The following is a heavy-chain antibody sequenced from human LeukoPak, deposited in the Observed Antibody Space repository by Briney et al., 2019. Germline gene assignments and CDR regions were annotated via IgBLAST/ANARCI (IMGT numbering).Heavy chain of an antibody. V-gene: IGHV3-21*01. J-gene: IGHJ4*02. CDR1: GFTFSSYT. D-gene: IGHD3-10*01. Sequence: GGSLRLSCAASGFTFSSYTMSWVRQAPGKGLEWIASISPSGPSTFHADSVKGRFIISRDNARNSVSLQMSSLRAEDTAMYFCVRDALGESGAGGYWGQGTLVTVSS. CDR2: ISPSGPST. CDR3: VRDALGESGAGGY.